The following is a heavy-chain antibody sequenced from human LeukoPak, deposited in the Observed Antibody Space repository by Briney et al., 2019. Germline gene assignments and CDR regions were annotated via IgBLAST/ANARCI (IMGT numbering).Heavy chain of an antibody. D-gene: IGHD3-16*01. J-gene: IGHJ3*02. V-gene: IGHV1-8*01. CDR1: GYTFTSYD. Sequence: ASVKVSCKASGYTFTSYDINWVRQATGQGLEWMGWMNPNSGNTGYAQKFQGRVTMTRNTSISTAYMELSSLRSEDTAVYYRARGAGDSDAFDIWGQGTMVTVSS. CDR2: MNPNSGNT. CDR3: ARGAGDSDAFDI.